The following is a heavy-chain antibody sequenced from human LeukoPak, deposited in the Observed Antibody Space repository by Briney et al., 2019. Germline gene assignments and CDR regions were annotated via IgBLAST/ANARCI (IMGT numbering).Heavy chain of an antibody. V-gene: IGHV4-61*02. J-gene: IGHJ4*02. CDR1: GGSISSGSYY. CDR3: ARDDILTGYHSCDY. CDR2: IYTSGST. Sequence: SETLSLTCTVSGGSISSGSYYWSWIRQPAGKGLEWIGRIYTSGSTNYNPSLKSRVTISVDTSKNQFSLKLSSVTAADTAVYYCARDDILTGYHSCDYWGQGILVTVSS. D-gene: IGHD3-9*01.